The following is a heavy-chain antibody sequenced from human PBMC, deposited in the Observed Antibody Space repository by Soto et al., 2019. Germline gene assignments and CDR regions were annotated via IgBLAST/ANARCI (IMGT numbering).Heavy chain of an antibody. Sequence: PSETLSLTCAVYGGSFSGYYWSWIRQPPGKGLEWIGEINHSGSTNYNPSLKSRVTISVDTSKNQFSLKLSSVTAADTAVYYCARQNLIAAAGIDYWGQGTLVTVSS. CDR3: ARQNLIAAAGIDY. V-gene: IGHV4-34*01. CDR1: GGSFSGYY. D-gene: IGHD6-13*01. J-gene: IGHJ4*02. CDR2: INHSGST.